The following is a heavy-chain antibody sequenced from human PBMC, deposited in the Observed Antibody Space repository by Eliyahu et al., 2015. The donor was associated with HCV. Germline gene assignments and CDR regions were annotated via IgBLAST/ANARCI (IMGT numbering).Heavy chain of an antibody. Sequence: QVQLVESGGGLVQPGRSLRLSCTASGFTFTNYGMHWVRQAPGKGLEWVALISYDGSNKYYAESVKGRFTISRDNSKNTLYLQMNSLRTEDTAVFYCAKAPRAGEFGGVIVDYWGQGTLVTVSS. V-gene: IGHV3-30*18. D-gene: IGHD3-16*02. J-gene: IGHJ4*02. CDR3: AKAPRAGEFGGVIVDY. CDR1: GFTFTNYG. CDR2: ISYDGSNK.